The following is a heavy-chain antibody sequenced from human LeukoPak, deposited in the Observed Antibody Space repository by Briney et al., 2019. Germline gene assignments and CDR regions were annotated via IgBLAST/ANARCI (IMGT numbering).Heavy chain of an antibody. J-gene: IGHJ4*02. CDR3: ARDSQYYYDSSGEFGGDY. Sequence: ASVKVSCKASGYTFTSYGISWVRQAPGQGLEWMGWISAYNGNTNYAQKLRGRVTMTTDTSTSTAYMELRSLRSDDTAVYYCARDSQYYYDSSGEFGGDYWGQGTLVTVSS. V-gene: IGHV1-18*01. CDR2: ISAYNGNT. D-gene: IGHD3-22*01. CDR1: GYTFTSYG.